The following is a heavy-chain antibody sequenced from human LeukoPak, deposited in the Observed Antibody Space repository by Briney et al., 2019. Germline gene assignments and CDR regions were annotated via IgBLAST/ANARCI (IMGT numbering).Heavy chain of an antibody. CDR2: IYYSGST. CDR3: ASGFRCSSTSCYHSVDY. CDR1: GGSISSGDYY. D-gene: IGHD2-2*01. Sequence: SETLSLTCTVSGGSISSGDYYWSWIRQPPGKGLEWIGYIYYSGSTYYNPSLKSRVTISVDTSKNQFSLKLSSVTAADTAVYYCASGFRCSSTSCYHSVDYWGQGTLVTVSS. J-gene: IGHJ4*02. V-gene: IGHV4-30-4*08.